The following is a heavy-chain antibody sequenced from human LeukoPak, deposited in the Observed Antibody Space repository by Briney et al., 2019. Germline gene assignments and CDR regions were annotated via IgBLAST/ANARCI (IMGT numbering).Heavy chain of an antibody. Sequence: GRSLRLSCAASGFTFDDYAMHWVRQAPGKGLEWVSGINWNTNSIKYADSVKGRFTISRDNAKDSLYLQMNSLRAEDTAFYYCAKGSSGWSTDAFDIWGQGTMVTVSS. CDR1: GFTFDDYA. V-gene: IGHV3-9*01. CDR3: AKGSSGWSTDAFDI. J-gene: IGHJ3*02. D-gene: IGHD6-19*01. CDR2: INWNTNSI.